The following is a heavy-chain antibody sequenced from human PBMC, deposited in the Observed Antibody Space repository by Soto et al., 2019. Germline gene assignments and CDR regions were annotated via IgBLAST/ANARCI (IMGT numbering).Heavy chain of an antibody. V-gene: IGHV3-64*01. CDR2: ISSNGVGT. CDR3: ARRARPDFYYMDV. J-gene: IGHJ6*03. D-gene: IGHD6-6*01. CDR1: GFTLSGYA. Sequence: GGSLRLSCAASGFTLSGYAMDWVRQAPGKGLEYVSGISSNGVGTYYANSVQGRFTISRDNSKNTVYLQMGSLRPEGMAVYYCARRARPDFYYMDVWGKGTTVTVS.